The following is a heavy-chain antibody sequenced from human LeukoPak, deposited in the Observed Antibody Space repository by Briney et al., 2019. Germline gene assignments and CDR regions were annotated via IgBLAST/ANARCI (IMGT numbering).Heavy chain of an antibody. CDR1: GVSISPYY. J-gene: IGHJ3*01. CDR3: ARLSAAVHLGAFDL. Sequence: SETLSLTRAVSGVSISPYYWAWLRQPPGKGLEWIGYIHTSGSNNQYPSLKSRVTISVDKSKNHFSLRLTSVTAADTAVYYCARLSAAVHLGAFDLWGQGTMVTVSS. V-gene: IGHV4-4*09. CDR2: IHTSGSN. D-gene: IGHD3-3*01.